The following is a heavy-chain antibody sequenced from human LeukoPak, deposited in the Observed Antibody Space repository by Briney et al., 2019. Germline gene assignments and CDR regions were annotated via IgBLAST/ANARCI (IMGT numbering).Heavy chain of an antibody. CDR2: ISGSGGST. J-gene: IGHJ4*02. CDR3: AKPLWFGESNFDY. Sequence: GGSLRLSCAASGFTFSSYAMSWVRQAPGKGLEWVSGISGSGGSTYYADSVKGRFTISRDDSKNTLYLQMNSLRAEDTAVYYCAKPLWFGESNFDYWGQGTLVTVSS. D-gene: IGHD3-10*01. CDR1: GFTFSSYA. V-gene: IGHV3-23*01.